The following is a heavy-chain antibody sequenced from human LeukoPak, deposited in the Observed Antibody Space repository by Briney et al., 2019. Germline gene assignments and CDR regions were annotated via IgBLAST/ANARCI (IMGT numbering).Heavy chain of an antibody. Sequence: SETLSLTCAVSGYSISSGYYWGWIRQPPGKGLEWIGSIYHSGSTYYNPSLKSRVTISVDTSKNQFSLKLSSVIAADTAVYYCARGRDYDYVWGSYRPYYFDYWGQGTLVTVSS. CDR3: ARGRDYDYVWGSYRPYYFDY. CDR1: GYSISSGYY. CDR2: IYHSGST. D-gene: IGHD3-16*02. J-gene: IGHJ4*02. V-gene: IGHV4-38-2*01.